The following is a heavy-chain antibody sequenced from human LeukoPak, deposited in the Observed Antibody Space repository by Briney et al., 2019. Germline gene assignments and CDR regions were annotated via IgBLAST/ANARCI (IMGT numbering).Heavy chain of an antibody. CDR3: ARERGSWFDP. CDR2: IYHSGST. Sequence: PSETLSLTCTVSGGSISSGGYYWSWIRQPPGKGLEWIGYIYHSGSTYYNPSLKSRVTISVDRSKNQFSLKLSSVTGADTAVYYCARERGSWFDPWGQGTLVTVSS. J-gene: IGHJ5*02. D-gene: IGHD3-16*01. V-gene: IGHV4-30-2*01. CDR1: GGSISSGGYY.